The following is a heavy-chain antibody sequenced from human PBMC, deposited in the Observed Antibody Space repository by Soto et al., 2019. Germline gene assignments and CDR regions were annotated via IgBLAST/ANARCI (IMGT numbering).Heavy chain of an antibody. CDR1: GASVSTGVYY. V-gene: IGHV4-31*03. D-gene: IGHD3-10*02. CDR2: IDNSGST. J-gene: IGHJ4*02. CDR3: AGAVSDFDVRRYRTSYFDQ. Sequence: PSETLSLTCTVSGASVSTGVYYWTWIRQHPWKGLEWIGYIDNSGSTYYNPSLTGRVDISVDTSKNQFSLNLQSLTAADTAFYYCAGAVSDFDVRRYRTSYFDQWGQGXLVTVYS.